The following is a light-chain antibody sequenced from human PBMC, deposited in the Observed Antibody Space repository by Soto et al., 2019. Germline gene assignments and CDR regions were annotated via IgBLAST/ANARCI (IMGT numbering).Light chain of an antibody. V-gene: IGLV2-14*04. CDR1: SGGDGCYDY. CDR3: ISYASINTYF. J-gene: IGLJ1*01. CDR2: DVT. Sequence: TSCSAGSSGGDGCYDYVSWYQQHQGKAPKLMIYDVTNRPSGVSNRFSGSKSGNTASLTISGLQAEDEADYYGISYASINTYFFGTGPKVTVL.